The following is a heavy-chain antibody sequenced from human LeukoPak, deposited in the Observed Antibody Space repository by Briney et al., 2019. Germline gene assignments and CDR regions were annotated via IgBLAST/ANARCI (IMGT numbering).Heavy chain of an antibody. J-gene: IGHJ1*01. Sequence: GGSLRLSCAASGFTFSSYSMNWVRQAPGKGLEWVSSISSSSSYIYYADSVKGRFTISRDNSKNTLYLQMNSLRAEDTAVYYCAKDPTPYCGGDCSPGYFQHWGQGTLVTVSS. CDR3: AKDPTPYCGGDCSPGYFQH. CDR1: GFTFSSYS. D-gene: IGHD2-21*01. CDR2: ISSSSSYI. V-gene: IGHV3-21*01.